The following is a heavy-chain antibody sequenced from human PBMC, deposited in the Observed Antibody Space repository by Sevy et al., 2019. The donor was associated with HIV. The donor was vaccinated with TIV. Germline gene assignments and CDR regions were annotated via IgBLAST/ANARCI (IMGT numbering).Heavy chain of an antibody. CDR3: ARGQWLVHDY. CDR2: IYYSGST. D-gene: IGHD6-19*01. J-gene: IGHJ4*02. Sequence: SETLSLTCTVSGGSISSSSYYWGWIRQQPGKGLEWIGSIYYSGSTYYNPSLKSRVTISVDTSKNQFSLKLSSVTAADTAAYYCARGQWLVHDYWGQGTLVTVSS. V-gene: IGHV4-39*01. CDR1: GGSISSSSYY.